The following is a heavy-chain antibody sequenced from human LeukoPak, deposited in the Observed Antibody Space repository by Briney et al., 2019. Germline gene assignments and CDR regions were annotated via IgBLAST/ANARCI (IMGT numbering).Heavy chain of an antibody. D-gene: IGHD1-26*01. CDR3: ARHSPVGIFYFDY. CDR2: IHGSGST. CDR1: GGSISGDY. J-gene: IGHJ4*02. V-gene: IGHV4-4*07. Sequence: SSETLSLTCTVSGGSISGDYWSWVRQPAGTGLEWIGRIHGSGSTIYNPSLKSRVTISVDTSKNQFSLKLSSVTAADTAVYYCARHSPVGIFYFDYWGQGTLVTVSS.